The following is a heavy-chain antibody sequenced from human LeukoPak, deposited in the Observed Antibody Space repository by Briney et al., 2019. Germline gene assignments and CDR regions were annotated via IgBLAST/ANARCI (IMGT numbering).Heavy chain of an antibody. CDR3: TRMTTGHDY. CDR2: INHSGYT. CDR1: GVSFNDYY. Sequence: SETLSLTCAVSGVSFNDYYWSWVRQPPGKGLEWIGEINHSGYTNDSPSLKSRVTMSIDTSRKQFSLNLGSVTVADTAVYYCTRMTTGHDYWGQGTLVTVSS. V-gene: IGHV4-34*01. J-gene: IGHJ4*02. D-gene: IGHD4-17*01.